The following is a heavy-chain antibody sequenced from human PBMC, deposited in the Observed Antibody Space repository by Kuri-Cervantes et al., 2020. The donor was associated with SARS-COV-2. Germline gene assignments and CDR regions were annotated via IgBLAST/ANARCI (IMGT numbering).Heavy chain of an antibody. CDR3: ARDKRSLDFWSGYYSTRTRYWYFDL. V-gene: IGHV3-53*01. J-gene: IGHJ2*01. D-gene: IGHD3-3*01. Sequence: GGSLRLSCAASGFTVSSNYMSWFRQAPGKGLEWVSVIYSGCSTYYADSVKGRFTISRDNSKNTLYLQMNSLRAEDTAVYYCARDKRSLDFWSGYYSTRTRYWYFDLWGRGTLVTVSS. CDR2: IYSGCST. CDR1: GFTVSSNY.